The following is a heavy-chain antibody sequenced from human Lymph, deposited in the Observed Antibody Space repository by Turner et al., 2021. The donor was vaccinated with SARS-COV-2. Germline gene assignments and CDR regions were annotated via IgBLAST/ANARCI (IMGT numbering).Heavy chain of an antibody. Sequence: EVQLLESGGGLVQPGGSLRLSCAASGFTFSSYAMSWVRQAPGKGLELVSTISGRGDSTYYADSVKGRFTISRDNSKNTLFLQMHSLRAEDTAVYYCAKNEMAMIVVVITLFDYWGQGTLVTVSS. V-gene: IGHV3-23*01. CDR1: GFTFSSYA. CDR2: ISGRGDST. CDR3: AKNEMAMIVVVITLFDY. D-gene: IGHD3-22*01. J-gene: IGHJ4*02.